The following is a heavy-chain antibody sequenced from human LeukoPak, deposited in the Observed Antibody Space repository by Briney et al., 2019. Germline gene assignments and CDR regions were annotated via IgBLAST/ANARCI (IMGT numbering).Heavy chain of an antibody. V-gene: IGHV1-69*05. CDR3: ASFHRQLWIVY. CDR1: GGTFSSYS. J-gene: IGHJ4*02. D-gene: IGHD5-18*01. CDR2: IIPIFGTA. Sequence: SVKVSCKVSGGTFSSYSISWVRQAPGQGLEWMGRIIPIFGTANYAQKFQGRVTITTDESTSTAYMELSSLRSADTSVYYCASFHRQLWIVYWGQGTLVTVSS.